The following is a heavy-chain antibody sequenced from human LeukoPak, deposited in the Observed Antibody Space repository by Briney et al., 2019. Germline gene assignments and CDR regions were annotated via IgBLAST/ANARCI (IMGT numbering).Heavy chain of an antibody. D-gene: IGHD2/OR15-2a*01. V-gene: IGHV4-34*01. CDR2: INHSGST. CDR1: GGSFSGYY. J-gene: IGHJ4*02. CDR3: ARTNLYYYAY. Sequence: SETLSLTCAVYGGSFSGYYWSWIRQPPGKGLEWIGEINHSGSTNYNPSLKSRVTISVDTSKNQFSLKLSSVTAADTAVYYCARTNLYYYAYWGQGTLVTVSS.